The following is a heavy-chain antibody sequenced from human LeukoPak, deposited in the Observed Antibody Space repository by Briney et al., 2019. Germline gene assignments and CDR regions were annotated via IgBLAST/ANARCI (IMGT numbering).Heavy chain of an antibody. CDR1: GFTFSTYS. D-gene: IGHD2-2*01. Sequence: PGGSLRLSCAASGFTFSTYSMNWVRQAPGKGLEWVASIGSRSKYIYHADSVKGRFTISRDDAKNSLYLQMNSLRADDTAVYYCARAFDTSWDYYYMDVWGKGTTVTVSS. J-gene: IGHJ6*03. CDR3: ARAFDTSWDYYYMDV. CDR2: IGSRSKYI. V-gene: IGHV3-21*06.